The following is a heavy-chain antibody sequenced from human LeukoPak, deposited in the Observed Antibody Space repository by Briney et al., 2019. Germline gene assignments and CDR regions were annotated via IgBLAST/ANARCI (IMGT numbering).Heavy chain of an antibody. V-gene: IGHV3-7*01. CDR3: ATDRGWRTSGYYLYYFEY. CDR1: GFIFTNYF. D-gene: IGHD3-3*01. Sequence: GGSLRLSCAASGFIFTNYFMSWVRQAPGKGLEWVASIKHDGSEKYYVDSVRGRFTISRDNTMNSLYLQTSSLRAEDTAVYYCATDRGWRTSGYYLYYFEYWGQGTLVTFSS. J-gene: IGHJ4*02. CDR2: IKHDGSEK.